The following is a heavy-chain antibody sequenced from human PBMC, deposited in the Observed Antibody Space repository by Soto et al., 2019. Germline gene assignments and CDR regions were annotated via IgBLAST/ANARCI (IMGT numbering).Heavy chain of an antibody. CDR1: GDTFTFYS. CDR2: INPILSMS. D-gene: IGHD3-10*01. V-gene: IGHV1-69*02. J-gene: IGHJ4*01. Sequence: SVKVSCKASGDTFTFYSINWVRQAPGLGLEWMGRINPILSMSNYAQRFQGRVTMTADKSTSTAYMELSSLRSEDTAMYYCASSYGSGYRAFDYWGQ. CDR3: ASSYGSGYRAFDY.